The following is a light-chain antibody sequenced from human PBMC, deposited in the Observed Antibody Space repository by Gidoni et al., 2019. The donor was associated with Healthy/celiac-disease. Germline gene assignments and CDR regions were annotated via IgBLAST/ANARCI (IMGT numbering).Light chain of an antibody. J-gene: IGKJ2*03. CDR1: QSVSSN. Sequence: ETEMTQLPATLSVSPGERATLTCRASQSVSSNLAWYQQKPGQAPRLLIYGASTRATGIPARFSGSGSGTEFTLTISSLQSEDFAVYYCQQYNNWHPYSFGQGTKLEIK. CDR3: QQYNNWHPYS. V-gene: IGKV3-15*01. CDR2: GAS.